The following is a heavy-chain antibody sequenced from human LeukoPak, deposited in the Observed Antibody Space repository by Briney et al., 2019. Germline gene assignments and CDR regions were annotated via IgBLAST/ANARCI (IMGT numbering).Heavy chain of an antibody. J-gene: IGHJ4*02. CDR2: ISGSGVST. V-gene: IGHV3-23*01. CDR3: AKDRVDSVMIGHDFHY. CDR1: GFTFSNYA. D-gene: IGHD5-18*01. Sequence: PGGSLRLSRAASGFTFSNYAMSWVRQAPGKGLEWVSGISGSGVSTYYAEFGKGRFTISRDNSKNTLYLQLNSLRAEDTAVYYCAKDRVDSVMIGHDFHYWGQGTLVTVSS.